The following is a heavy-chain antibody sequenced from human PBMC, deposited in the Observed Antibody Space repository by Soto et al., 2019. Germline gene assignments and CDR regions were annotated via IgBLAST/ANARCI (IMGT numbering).Heavy chain of an antibody. CDR2: INPSGGSI. CDR1: GYTFTTYY. V-gene: IGHV1-46*01. CDR3: ARDRGRGGSYYIYFYGMDV. J-gene: IGHJ6*02. Sequence: QVQVVQSGAEAKKPGASVKVSCKASGYTFTTYYIHWVRQAPGQGLEWMGVINPSGGSINYAQKCPGRVTMTRYTGAGTVYVELRSLRSEDTAVYYCARDRGRGGSYYIYFYGMDVWGQGTTVTVSS. D-gene: IGHD1-26*01.